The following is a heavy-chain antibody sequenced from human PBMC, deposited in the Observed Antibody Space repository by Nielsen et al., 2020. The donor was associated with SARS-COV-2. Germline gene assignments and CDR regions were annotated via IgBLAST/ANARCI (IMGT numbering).Heavy chain of an antibody. CDR3: ASDRSPYYYGSGSYILDY. J-gene: IGHJ4*02. Sequence: ASVKVSCKASGYTFTGYYMHWVRQAPGQGLEWMGWINPNSGGTNYAQKFQGWVTMTRDTSISTAYMELSRLRSDDTAVYYCASDRSPYYYGSGSYILDYWGQGTLVTVSS. V-gene: IGHV1-2*04. CDR2: INPNSGGT. CDR1: GYTFTGYY. D-gene: IGHD3-10*01.